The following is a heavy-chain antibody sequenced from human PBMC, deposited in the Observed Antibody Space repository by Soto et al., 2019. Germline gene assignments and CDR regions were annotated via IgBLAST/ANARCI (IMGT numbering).Heavy chain of an antibody. V-gene: IGHV1-3*01. CDR1: GYTFSNFA. J-gene: IGHJ4*02. CDR3: ATDAGSFDY. Sequence: QVQLVQSGAEVKKPGASVKVSCKASGYTFSNFAMHWVRQAPGQRLEWMGWINPGNGNTKYSQKFQGRVTITRDTSARTAYMELCSLRSEATTVYYCATDAGSFDYWGQGTLVTVSS. CDR2: INPGNGNT.